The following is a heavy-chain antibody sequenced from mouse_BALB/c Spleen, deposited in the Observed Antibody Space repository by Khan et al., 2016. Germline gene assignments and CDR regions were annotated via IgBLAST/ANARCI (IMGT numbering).Heavy chain of an antibody. CDR2: ISYSGVT. CDR3: ARSNRNDAWFAY. V-gene: IGHV3-8*02. Sequence: EVQLQESGPSLVKPSQTLSLTCSVTGDSITNNYWNWIRKFPGNKLEYMGYISYSGVTYYNPSLKSRISITRDTSKNQYNLQLHSVTTEDTATFYCARSNRNDAWFAYWGQGTQVTVSA. CDR1: GDSITNNY. J-gene: IGHJ3*01. D-gene: IGHD2-14*01.